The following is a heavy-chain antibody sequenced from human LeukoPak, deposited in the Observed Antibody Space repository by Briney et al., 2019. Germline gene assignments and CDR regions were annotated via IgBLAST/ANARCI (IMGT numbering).Heavy chain of an antibody. CDR2: ISGGGGST. CDR3: AKDLGPSGAAWFNP. Sequence: GGSLRLSCAASGFTFDDYAMHWLRQAPGKGLEWVSLISGGGGSTYYAESVKGRFTISRDNNKNSLYLQLNSLRTEDTAFYYCAKDLGPSGAAWFNPWGQGTLVTVSS. CDR1: GFTFDDYA. J-gene: IGHJ5*02. V-gene: IGHV3-43*02. D-gene: IGHD2-15*01.